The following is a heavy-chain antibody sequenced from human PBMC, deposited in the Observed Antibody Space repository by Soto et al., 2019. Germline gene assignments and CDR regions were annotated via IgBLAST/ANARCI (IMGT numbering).Heavy chain of an antibody. Sequence: SETLSLTCTVSGGSVSSNSYSWGWIRQAPGKGLEWIGTIYSSENTYYNPSLLSRVTISVDTSKNEFSLRLSSVTAADTAVYYCARLNGYWVSTNCHGYYGMDVWGQGATVTVSS. V-gene: IGHV4-39*01. D-gene: IGHD2-2*03. CDR2: IYSSENT. CDR3: ARLNGYWVSTNCHGYYGMDV. CDR1: GGSVSSNSYS. J-gene: IGHJ6*02.